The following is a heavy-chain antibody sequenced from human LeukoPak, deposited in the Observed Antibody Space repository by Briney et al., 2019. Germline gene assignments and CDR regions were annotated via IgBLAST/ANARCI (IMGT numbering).Heavy chain of an antibody. CDR3: TRFQLAPYYYGMDV. J-gene: IGHJ6*02. CDR1: GFTFGDYA. Sequence: GGSLRLSCTASGFTFGDYAMSWVRQAPGKGLEWVGFIRSKAYGGTTEYAASVKGRFTISRDDSKSIAYLQMNSLKTEDTAVYYCTRFQLAPYYYGMDVRGQGTTVTVSS. D-gene: IGHD2-2*01. V-gene: IGHV3-49*04. CDR2: IRSKAYGGTT.